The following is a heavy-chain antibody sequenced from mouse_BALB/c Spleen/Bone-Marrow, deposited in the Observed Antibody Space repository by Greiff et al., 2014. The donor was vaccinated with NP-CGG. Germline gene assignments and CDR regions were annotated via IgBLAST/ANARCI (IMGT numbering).Heavy chain of an antibody. CDR2: IDPENGDT. CDR1: GSNIKDYY. J-gene: IGHJ2*01. Sequence: VQLQQPGAELVRSGASVKLSCTASGSNIKDYYMHWVKQRPEQGLEWIGWIDPENGDTEYAPKFQGKATKTADTSSNTAYLQLSSLTSEDTAVYYCNARGDYDFDYFDYWGQGTTLTVSS. V-gene: IGHV14-4*02. CDR3: NARGDYDFDYFDY. D-gene: IGHD2-4*01.